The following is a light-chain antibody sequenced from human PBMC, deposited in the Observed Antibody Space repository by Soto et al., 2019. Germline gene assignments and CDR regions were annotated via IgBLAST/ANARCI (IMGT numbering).Light chain of an antibody. CDR3: QAWDSSTANVV. CDR2: QHS. J-gene: IGLJ2*01. Sequence: SYELTQPPSVSVSPGQTANITCSGDKLGDKYACWYQQRPGKSPVLVIYQHSKRPSGIPERFSGSNSGNTATLTISGTQAMDEADYYCQAWDSSTANVVFGGGTKLTVL. CDR1: KLGDKY. V-gene: IGLV3-1*01.